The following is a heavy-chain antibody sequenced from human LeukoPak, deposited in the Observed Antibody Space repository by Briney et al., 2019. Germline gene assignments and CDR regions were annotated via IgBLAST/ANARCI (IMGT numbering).Heavy chain of an antibody. V-gene: IGHV3-49*04. CDR2: IRSKAYGGTT. Sequence: GGSLRLSCTASGFTFGDYAMSWVRQAPGKGLEWVGFIRSKAYGGTTEYAASVKGRFTISRDDSKSIAYLQMNSLKTEDTAVYYCTRDEGRGYSYGSDYWGQGTLVTVSS. CDR3: TRDEGRGYSYGSDY. J-gene: IGHJ4*02. D-gene: IGHD5-18*01. CDR1: GFTFGDYA.